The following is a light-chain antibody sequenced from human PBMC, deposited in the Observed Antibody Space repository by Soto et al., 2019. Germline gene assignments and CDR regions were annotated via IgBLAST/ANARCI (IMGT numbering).Light chain of an antibody. Sequence: QSVLTQPRSVSGSPGQSVTISCTGTSSDVGGYNYVSWYQQHPGKAPKFMIYDVSKRPSGVPDRFSGSKSDNTASLTISGLLAEDEADYYCCSYAGSYTWVFGGGTKLTVL. CDR2: DVS. J-gene: IGLJ3*02. CDR3: CSYAGSYTWV. V-gene: IGLV2-11*01. CDR1: SSDVGGYNY.